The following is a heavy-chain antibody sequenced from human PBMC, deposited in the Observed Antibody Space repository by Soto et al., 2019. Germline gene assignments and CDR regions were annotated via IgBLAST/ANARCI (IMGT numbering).Heavy chain of an antibody. V-gene: IGHV3-23*01. CDR2: ISGSGGST. Sequence: GGSLRLSCAASGFTFSSYAMSWARHAPGKGLEWVSAISGSGGSTYYADSVKGRFTISRDNSKNTLYLQMNSLRAEDTAVYYCAKDPTIAAAGTPVYYWGQGTLVTVSS. J-gene: IGHJ4*02. CDR3: AKDPTIAAAGTPVYY. CDR1: GFTFSSYA. D-gene: IGHD6-13*01.